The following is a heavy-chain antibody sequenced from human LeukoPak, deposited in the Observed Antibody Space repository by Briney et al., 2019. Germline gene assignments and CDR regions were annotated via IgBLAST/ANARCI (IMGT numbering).Heavy chain of an antibody. CDR1: GYTFTSYY. Sequence: ASVKVSCKASGYTFTSYYMHWVRQAPGQGLEWMGIINPSGGSTSYAQKFQGRITMTSDTSTRTVYMELNSLRSDDTAVYFCARVGSAAATADYWGQGTLVTVSS. CDR3: ARVGSAAATADY. D-gene: IGHD6-25*01. V-gene: IGHV1-46*01. CDR2: INPSGGST. J-gene: IGHJ4*02.